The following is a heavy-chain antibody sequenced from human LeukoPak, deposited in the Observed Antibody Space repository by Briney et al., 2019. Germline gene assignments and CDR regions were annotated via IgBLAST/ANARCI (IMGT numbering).Heavy chain of an antibody. J-gene: IGHJ4*02. CDR3: ARIDYYGSGAIDY. D-gene: IGHD3-10*01. Sequence: PSQTLSLTCAVSGGSISSGGYSWRWIRQPPGKGLEWIGYIYHSGSTYYNPSLKSRVTISVDRSKNQFSLKLSSVTAADTAVYYCARIDYYGSGAIDYWGQGTLVTVSS. CDR2: IYHSGST. CDR1: GGSISSGGYS. V-gene: IGHV4-30-2*01.